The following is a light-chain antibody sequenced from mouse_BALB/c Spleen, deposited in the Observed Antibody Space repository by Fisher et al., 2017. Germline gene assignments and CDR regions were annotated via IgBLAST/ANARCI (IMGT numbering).Light chain of an antibody. CDR2: STS. J-gene: IGKJ1*01. Sequence: IVLTQSTAIMSASPGEKVTMTCSASSSVSYMYWYQQKPGTSPKLWIYSTSNLASGVPARFSGSGSGTSYSLTISRMEAEDAATYYCQQWSSNPWTFGGGTKLEIK. CDR1: SSVSY. V-gene: IGKV4-57*01. CDR3: QQWSSNPWT.